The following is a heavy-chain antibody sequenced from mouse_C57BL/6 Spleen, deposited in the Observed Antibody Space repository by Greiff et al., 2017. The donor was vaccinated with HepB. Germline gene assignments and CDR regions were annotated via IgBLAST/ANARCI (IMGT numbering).Heavy chain of an antibody. CDR1: GYTFTSYW. CDR2: IDPSDSYT. V-gene: IGHV1-69*01. CDR3: ERGGSSGVLDY. D-gene: IGHD3-2*02. J-gene: IGHJ2*01. Sequence: QVQLQQPGAELVMPGASVKLSCKASGYTFTSYWMHWVKQRPGQGLEWIGEIDPSDSYTNYNQKFKGKSTLTVDKSSSTAYMQLSSLTSEDSAVYDWERGGSSGVLDYGGQGTTLTVSS.